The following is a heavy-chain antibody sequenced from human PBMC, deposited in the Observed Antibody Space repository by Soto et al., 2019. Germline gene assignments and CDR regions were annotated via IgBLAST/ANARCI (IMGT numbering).Heavy chain of an antibody. CDR2: ISDDGART. CDR3: PRGPRTNTIGMGAV. J-gene: IGHJ4*02. V-gene: IGHV3-74*01. Sequence: PGGALRLSCVASGFVVEVYLMHWVRQVPGKGLEWVSRISDDGARTDYADSVRGRFTISRDNANNALYLQMNALRGEDTAVYFCPRGPRTNTIGMGAVWGGGAMVPVS. CDR1: GFVVEVYL. D-gene: IGHD1-1*01.